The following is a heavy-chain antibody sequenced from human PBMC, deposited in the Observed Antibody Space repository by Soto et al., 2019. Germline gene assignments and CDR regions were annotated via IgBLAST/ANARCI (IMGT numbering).Heavy chain of an antibody. CDR3: AKGGPNVLRFLEWLSLPYYYYMDV. V-gene: IGHV3-23*01. D-gene: IGHD3-3*01. J-gene: IGHJ6*03. Sequence: GGSLRLSCAASGFTFSSYAMSWVRQAPGKGLEWVSAISGSGGSTYYADSVKGRFTISRNNSKQTLYLQRNSTRAEDTAVYYCAKGGPNVLRFLEWLSLPYYYYMDVWGKGTTVTVSS. CDR1: GFTFSSYA. CDR2: ISGSGGST.